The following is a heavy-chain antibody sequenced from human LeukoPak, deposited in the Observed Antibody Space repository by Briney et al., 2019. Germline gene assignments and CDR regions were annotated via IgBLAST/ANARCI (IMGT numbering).Heavy chain of an antibody. D-gene: IGHD2-15*01. V-gene: IGHV4-4*07. J-gene: IGHJ4*02. CDR1: GGSIRSYY. Sequence: PSETLSLTCTVSGGSIRSYYWSWIRQPAGKGLEWIGRIHSSGSTNYNPSLKTRVTMSVDTSKNQFSLKLSSVTAADTAVYYCAREFSGQDCSGGSCQDYWGQGTLVTVSS. CDR3: AREFSGQDCSGGSCQDY. CDR2: IHSSGST.